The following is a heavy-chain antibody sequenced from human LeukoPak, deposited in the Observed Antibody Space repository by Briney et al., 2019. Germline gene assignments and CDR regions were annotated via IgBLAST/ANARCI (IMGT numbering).Heavy chain of an antibody. CDR3: ASRPNDSWRGPFDY. J-gene: IGHJ4*02. CDR1: VFTFSTYA. Sequence: GGSLRLSCAASVFTFSTYAMHWVRQAPGKGLEWVAFIQDDGTNKYYADSVKGRFTISRDNSKNTLHLQMNNLRPEDTAVYYCASRPNDSWRGPFDYWGQGTLVTVSS. D-gene: IGHD3-3*01. CDR2: IQDDGTNK. V-gene: IGHV3-30*02.